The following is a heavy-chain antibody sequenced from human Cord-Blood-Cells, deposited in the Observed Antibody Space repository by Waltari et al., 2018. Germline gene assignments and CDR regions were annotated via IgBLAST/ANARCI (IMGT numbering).Heavy chain of an antibody. D-gene: IGHD1-26*01. CDR3: TLQGGATDY. J-gene: IGHJ4*02. V-gene: IGHV3-73*01. CDR1: GFTFSGSA. CDR2: IRSKANSYAT. Sequence: EVQLVESGGGLVQPGGSLKLSCAAPGFTFSGSAMHWVRQASGKGLEWVGRIRSKANSYATAYAASVKGRFTISRDDSKNTAYLQMNSLKTEDTAVYYCTLQGGATDYWGQGTLVTVSS.